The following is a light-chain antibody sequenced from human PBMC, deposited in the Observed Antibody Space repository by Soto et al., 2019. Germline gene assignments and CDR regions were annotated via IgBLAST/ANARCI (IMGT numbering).Light chain of an antibody. V-gene: IGKV3D-20*02. CDR2: GAS. Sequence: EIVLTQSPDTLSLSPGERATLSCRASQSFSSSYLAWYQQKPGQAPRLLIYGASSRATGIPDRFSGSGSATDFTLTISSLEPEDFAVYYCQQRSNWPLTFGGGTRVEIK. CDR3: QQRSNWPLT. J-gene: IGKJ4*01. CDR1: QSFSSSY.